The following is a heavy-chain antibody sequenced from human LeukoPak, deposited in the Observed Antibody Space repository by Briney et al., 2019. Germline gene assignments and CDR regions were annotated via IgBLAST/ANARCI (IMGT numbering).Heavy chain of an antibody. V-gene: IGHV3-48*03. CDR1: GFTFNNYE. CDR2: MTSSGGTT. Sequence: GGSLRLSCAASGFTFNNYEMNWVRQAPGKGLEWISYMTSSGGTTYYADSVKGRFTISRDNAKNSLYLQMNSLRAEDTAVYYCAREGGSKNWFDPWGQGTRVTVSS. D-gene: IGHD3-16*01. CDR3: AREGGSKNWFDP. J-gene: IGHJ5*02.